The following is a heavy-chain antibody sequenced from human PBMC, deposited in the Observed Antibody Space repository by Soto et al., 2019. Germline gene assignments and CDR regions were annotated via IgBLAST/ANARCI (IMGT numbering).Heavy chain of an antibody. D-gene: IGHD6-13*01. CDR2: ISNNGAHT. J-gene: IGHJ6*03. CDR1: GFTFSNYE. CDR3: ARRGYGSRWPNVYMDV. V-gene: IGHV3-64*01. Sequence: EAQLVESGGGLVQTGGSLRISCAASGFTFSNYEMHWVRQAPGKGLEYVSGISNNGAHTDYAKSVKGRFTISRDNSENTMYLQMGSLRAEDIALYYCARRGYGSRWPNVYMDVWGKGTTVTVSS.